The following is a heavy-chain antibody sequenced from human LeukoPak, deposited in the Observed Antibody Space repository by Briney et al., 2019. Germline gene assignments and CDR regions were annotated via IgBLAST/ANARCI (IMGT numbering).Heavy chain of an antibody. Sequence: SETLSLTCTVSGGSISSGGYYWSWIRQHPGKGLEWIGYIYYSGSTYYNPSLKSRVTISVDTSKNQFSLKLSFVTAADTAVYHCARDQVVVVPAAVDAFDIWGQGTMVTVSS. CDR1: GGSISSGGYY. V-gene: IGHV4-31*03. J-gene: IGHJ3*02. CDR3: ARDQVVVVPAAVDAFDI. CDR2: IYYSGST. D-gene: IGHD2-2*01.